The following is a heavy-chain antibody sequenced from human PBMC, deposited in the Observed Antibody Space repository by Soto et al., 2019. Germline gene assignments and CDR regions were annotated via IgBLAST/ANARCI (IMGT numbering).Heavy chain of an antibody. Sequence: LRLSCAASGFTFSSYAMSWVRQAPGKGLEWVSAISGSGGSTYYADSVKGRFTISRDNSKNTLYLQMNSLRAEDTAVYYCAKDRMAARPDYYYGMDVWGQGTTVTVSS. CDR3: AKDRMAARPDYYYGMDV. J-gene: IGHJ6*02. V-gene: IGHV3-23*01. CDR1: GFTFSSYA. CDR2: ISGSGGST. D-gene: IGHD6-6*01.